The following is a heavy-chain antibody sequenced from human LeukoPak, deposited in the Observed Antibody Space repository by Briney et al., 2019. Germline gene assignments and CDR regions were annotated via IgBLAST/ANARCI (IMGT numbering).Heavy chain of an antibody. CDR1: GFTVSTNS. CDR2: IYSGGNT. V-gene: IGHV3-66*04. Sequence: GGSLRLSCAVSGFTVSTNSMTWVRQAPGQGLEWVSLIYSGGNTYYADSVKGRFTISRDNSKNTLYLQMNSLRAEDTAVYYCARRGYGDYAPFDYWGQGTLVTVSS. CDR3: ARRGYGDYAPFDY. D-gene: IGHD4-17*01. J-gene: IGHJ4*02.